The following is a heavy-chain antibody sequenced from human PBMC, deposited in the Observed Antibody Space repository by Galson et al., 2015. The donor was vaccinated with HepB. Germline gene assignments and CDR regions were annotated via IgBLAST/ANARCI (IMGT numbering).Heavy chain of an antibody. CDR2: SRNKARSYST. J-gene: IGHJ4*02. D-gene: IGHD1-26*01. Sequence: SLRLSCATAGFIFSEHYIDWVRQAPGKGLEWVGRSRNKARSYSTEYAASVKGRFTISRDHSKNSVSLQMNRLRTEDTAVYFCARTYYSGSYFLPPNYWGQGTLVTVSS. V-gene: IGHV3-72*01. CDR1: GFIFSEHY. CDR3: ARTYYSGSYFLPPNY.